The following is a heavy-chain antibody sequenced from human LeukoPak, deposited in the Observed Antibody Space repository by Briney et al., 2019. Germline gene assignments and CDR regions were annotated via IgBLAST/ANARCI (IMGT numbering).Heavy chain of an antibody. D-gene: IGHD2-21*02. CDR2: LFYKRGA. CDR1: GGSISGYY. J-gene: IGHJ4*02. CDR3: ARWTDCGGDCHILEY. V-gene: IGHV4-59*01. Sequence: SETLSLTCSVSGGSISGYYWSWSRQAPGKGVEWIGNLFYKRGAWYKSSLKSRVTTSVDTSKNELSLTLTSVTAADTAVYYCARWTDCGGDCHILEYWGQGILVTVSS.